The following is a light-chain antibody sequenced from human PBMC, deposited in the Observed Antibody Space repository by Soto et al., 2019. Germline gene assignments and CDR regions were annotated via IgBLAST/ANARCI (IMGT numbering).Light chain of an antibody. CDR1: QSVSSY. V-gene: IGKV3-11*01. Sequence: EIVLTQSPATLSLSPGERATLSCRASQSVSSYLAWYQQKPGQAPRLLIYDASNRATGIPARFSGSGSGTDFTLTISRQEPEDFAVYYCQQRSNWPRFTFGPGTKVDIK. J-gene: IGKJ3*01. CDR3: QQRSNWPRFT. CDR2: DAS.